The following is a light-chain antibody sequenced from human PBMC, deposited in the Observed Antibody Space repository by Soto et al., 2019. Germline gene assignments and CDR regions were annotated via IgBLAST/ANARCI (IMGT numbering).Light chain of an antibody. J-gene: IGKJ5*01. CDR2: AAS. V-gene: IGKV1-39*01. CDR3: QQSYSTPA. CDR1: QSISSY. Sequence: DIQMTQPPSSLSASVGDRVTITCRASQSISSYLNWYQQKPGKAPKLLIYAASSLQRGVPSRFSGSGSGTDFTLTISSLQPEDFATYYCQQSYSTPAFGQGTRLEIK.